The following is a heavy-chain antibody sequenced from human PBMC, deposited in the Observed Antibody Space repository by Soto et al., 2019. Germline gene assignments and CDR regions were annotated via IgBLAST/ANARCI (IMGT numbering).Heavy chain of an antibody. CDR3: ARDFELRGTIFGLVMWMYNWMDT. D-gene: IGHD3-3*01. Sequence: QVQLVQSGTEVKKPGASVKISCKASGYTFTKYYMHWVRQAPGQGLEWMGIINPSGGSTTYAQKFQDRVTMTSDTSTSTFYTQLSSLRSEHTAIYYCARDFELRGTIFGLVMWMYNWMDTWGQGTLDTVSS. CDR2: INPSGGST. CDR1: GYTFTKYY. V-gene: IGHV1-46*03. J-gene: IGHJ5*02.